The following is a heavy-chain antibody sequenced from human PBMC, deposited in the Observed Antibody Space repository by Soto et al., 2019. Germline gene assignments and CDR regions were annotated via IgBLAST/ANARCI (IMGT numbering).Heavy chain of an antibody. Sequence: ASVKVSCKASGYTFTSYGISWVRQAPGQGLEWMGWISAYNGNTNYAQKLQGRVTMTTDTSTSTAYMELRSLRSDDTAVYYCARVSGYCSSNSCYRLSAYYYGMDVWGQGTTVTVSS. CDR2: ISAYNGNT. J-gene: IGHJ6*02. CDR3: ARVSGYCSSNSCYRLSAYYYGMDV. V-gene: IGHV1-18*01. CDR1: GYTFTSYG. D-gene: IGHD2-2*01.